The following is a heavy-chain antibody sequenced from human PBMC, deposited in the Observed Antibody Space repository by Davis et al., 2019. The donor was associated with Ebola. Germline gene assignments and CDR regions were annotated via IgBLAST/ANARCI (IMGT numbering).Heavy chain of an antibody. CDR3: ASLGSSLDK. D-gene: IGHD6-13*01. V-gene: IGHV3-7*03. CDR2: IYRDGSEK. CDR1: GFTFSSNS. J-gene: IGHJ4*02. Sequence: GGSLRLSCAASGFTFSSNSMNWVRQAPGKGLEWVANIYRDGSEKYYVDSVKGRFTISRDNTKNTLYLQMNSLRAEDTAVYYCASLGSSLDKWGQGTLVTVSS.